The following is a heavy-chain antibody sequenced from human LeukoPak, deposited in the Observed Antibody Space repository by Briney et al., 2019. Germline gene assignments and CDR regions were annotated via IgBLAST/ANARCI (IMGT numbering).Heavy chain of an antibody. CDR1: GFTFSSYA. V-gene: IGHV3-30*02. D-gene: IGHD6-19*01. J-gene: IGHJ4*02. CDR3: AKDRGSSGWYWGSYKAKDYFDY. CDR2: IRYDGSNK. Sequence: PGGSLRLSCAASGFTFSSYAMSWVRQAPGKGLEWVAFIRYDGSNKYYADSVKGRFTISRDNSKNTLYLQMNSLRAEDTAVYYCAKDRGSSGWYWGSYKAKDYFDYWGQGTLVTVSS.